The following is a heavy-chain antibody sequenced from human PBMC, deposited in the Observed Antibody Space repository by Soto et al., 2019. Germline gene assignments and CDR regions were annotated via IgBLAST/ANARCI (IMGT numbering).Heavy chain of an antibody. CDR3: ARDTNYYGSGSSAIDY. CDR2: IWYDGTNR. Sequence: QVQLVESGGGVVQPGRSLRLSCSASGFSFSSYGMYWVRQAPGRGLEWVAVIWYDGTNRHNADSVKGRFTISRDNSKDRLYLQMNSLRAEDTAVYYCARDTNYYGSGSSAIDYWGQGTLVTVSS. J-gene: IGHJ4*02. CDR1: GFSFSSYG. D-gene: IGHD3-10*01. V-gene: IGHV3-33*01.